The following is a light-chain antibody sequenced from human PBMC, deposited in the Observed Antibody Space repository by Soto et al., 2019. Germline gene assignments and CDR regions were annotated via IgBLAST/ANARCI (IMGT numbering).Light chain of an antibody. CDR1: QSVSSN. J-gene: IGKJ5*01. V-gene: IGKV3-15*01. CDR3: QQYNNPT. Sequence: EIVMTQSPATLSVSPGERDTLSCRASQSVSSNLAWYQQKPGQAPRLLIYGASTRATGIPARFSGSGSGTEFTLTISSLQSEDFAVYYCQQYNNPTFGQGTRLEIK. CDR2: GAS.